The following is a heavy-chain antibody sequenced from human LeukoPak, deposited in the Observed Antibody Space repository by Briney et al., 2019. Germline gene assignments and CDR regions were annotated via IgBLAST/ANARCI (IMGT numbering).Heavy chain of an antibody. CDR1: GFTVSSNY. D-gene: IGHD6-19*01. Sequence: GGSLRLSCAASGFTVSSNYMSWVRQAPGKGLEWVSVIYSGGSTYYADSVKGRFTISRDNSKNTLYLQMNSLRAEDTAVYYCASSPYSSGWADYWGQGTLVTVSS. CDR3: ASSPYSSGWADY. CDR2: IYSGGST. J-gene: IGHJ4*02. V-gene: IGHV3-53*01.